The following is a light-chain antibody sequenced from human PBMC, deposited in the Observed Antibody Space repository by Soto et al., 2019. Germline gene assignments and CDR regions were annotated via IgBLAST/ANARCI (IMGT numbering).Light chain of an antibody. CDR2: DAS. J-gene: IGKJ4*01. Sequence: EIGMTQSPATLSVSPGDRATLSCRASQSVDNDLAGYQQKPGQPPSLLIYDASTRATGIQARFSGSQSGTEFTLSISSLLSEDFAVYACQQYNNWPLTFGGGTKVEIK. V-gene: IGKV3D-15*01. CDR1: QSVDND. CDR3: QQYNNWPLT.